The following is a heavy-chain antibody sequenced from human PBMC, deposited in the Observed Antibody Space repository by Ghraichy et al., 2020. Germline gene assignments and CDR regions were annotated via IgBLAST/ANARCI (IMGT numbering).Heavy chain of an antibody. Sequence: SETLSLTCTVSGDSISSYYWSWIRQTPGKGLEWIGYIYYSGSTSYNPSLKSRVTISVDTSKNQFSLKLSSVTAADTAVYYCARDREMATTGAFDIWGQGTMVTVSS. V-gene: IGHV4-59*01. D-gene: IGHD5-24*01. CDR2: IYYSGST. CDR1: GDSISSYY. CDR3: ARDREMATTGAFDI. J-gene: IGHJ3*02.